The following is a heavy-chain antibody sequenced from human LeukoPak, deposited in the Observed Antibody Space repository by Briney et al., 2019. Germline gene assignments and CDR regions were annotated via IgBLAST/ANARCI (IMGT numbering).Heavy chain of an antibody. Sequence: ASVKVSCTASGYTFTGYYMHWVRQAPGQGLEWMGWINPNSGGTNYAQKFQGRVTMTRDTSISTAYMELSRLRSDDTAVYYCARAVNWNNHFCYFDYWGQGTLVTVSS. CDR2: INPNSGGT. J-gene: IGHJ4*02. CDR3: ARAVNWNNHFCYFDY. V-gene: IGHV1-2*02. CDR1: GYTFTGYY. D-gene: IGHD1/OR15-1a*01.